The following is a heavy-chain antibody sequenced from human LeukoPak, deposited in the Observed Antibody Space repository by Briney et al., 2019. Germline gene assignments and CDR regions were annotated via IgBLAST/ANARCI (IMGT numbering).Heavy chain of an antibody. V-gene: IGHV3-30*02. D-gene: IGHD6-13*01. CDR2: IRYDGSNK. J-gene: IGHJ4*02. CDR1: GFTFTSYG. Sequence: GGSLRLSCAASGFTFTSYGMHWVRQAPGKGLEWVAFIRYDGSNKYYVDSVKGRFTISRDNSKNTLYLQMNSLRAEDTALYYCARVHRYSSTWDSFDYWGQGTLVTVSS. CDR3: ARVHRYSSTWDSFDY.